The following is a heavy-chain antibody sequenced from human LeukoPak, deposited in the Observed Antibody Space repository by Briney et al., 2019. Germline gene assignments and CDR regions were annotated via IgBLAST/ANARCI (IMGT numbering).Heavy chain of an antibody. CDR1: VYSLSGGYY. CDR3: ASVESSMGTNY. D-gene: IGHD5-18*01. V-gene: IGHV4-38-2*01. CDR2: IYHSGTT. J-gene: IGHJ4*02. Sequence: SETLSLTCAVSVYSLSGGYYWGWIRQPPGKGLEWIGSIYHSGTTYYNPSLKSRVTISLDTSKYQFSLRLSSVTAADTAVYYCASVESSMGTNYWGQGTLVTVSS.